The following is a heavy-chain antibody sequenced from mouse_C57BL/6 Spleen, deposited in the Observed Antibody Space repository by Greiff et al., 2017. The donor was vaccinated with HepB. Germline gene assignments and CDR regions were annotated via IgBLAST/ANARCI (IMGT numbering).Heavy chain of an antibody. D-gene: IGHD1-1*01. CDR3: VSITTVVAPSFDC. V-gene: IGHV14-3*01. CDR2: IDPANGNT. J-gene: IGHJ2*01. Sequence: VQLQQSVAELVRPGASVKLSCTASGFNIKNTYMHWVKQRPEQGLEWIGRIDPANGNTKYAPKFQGKATITADTSSNTAYLQLSSLTSEDTAIYYCVSITTVVAPSFDCWGQGTTLTVSS. CDR1: GFNIKNTY.